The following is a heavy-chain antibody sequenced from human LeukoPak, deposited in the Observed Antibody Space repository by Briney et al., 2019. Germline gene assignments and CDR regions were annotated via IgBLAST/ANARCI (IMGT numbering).Heavy chain of an antibody. CDR1: GGSISSYY. D-gene: IGHD5-18*01. V-gene: IGHV4-59*01. CDR2: IYYSGST. Sequence: SETLSLTCTVSGGSISSYYWSWIRQPPGKGLEWIGYIYYSGSTNYNPSLKSRVTISVDTSKNQFSLKLSSVTAADTAVYYCARVQPTGLFSDYWGQGALVTVSS. CDR3: ARVQPTGLFSDY. J-gene: IGHJ4*02.